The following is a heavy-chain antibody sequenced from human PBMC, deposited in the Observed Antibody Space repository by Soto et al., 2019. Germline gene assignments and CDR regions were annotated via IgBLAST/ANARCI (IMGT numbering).Heavy chain of an antibody. CDR3: ARDTRSHYFDH. V-gene: IGHV4-59*01. CDR2: IYSSGST. J-gene: IGHJ4*02. Sequence: PSENVSLTCTVSGDSMSNYYWSWIRQPPGKELEWIGYIYSSGSTNYNPSLKSRVTISVDMSKNQFSLRLNSVIAADTAVYYCARDTRSHYFDHCSQGILVTVSS. CDR1: GDSMSNYY.